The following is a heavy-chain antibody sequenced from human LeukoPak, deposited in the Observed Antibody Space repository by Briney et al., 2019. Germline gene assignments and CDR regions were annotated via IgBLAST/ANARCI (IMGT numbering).Heavy chain of an antibody. CDR3: ARAIRGSKIASRYYIYYMDI. Sequence: SVKVSCKASGYTFTSYDINWVRQATGQGLEWMGGIIPIFDTTNYAQNFQGRVTITADKSTNTAYMELSSLRSEDTAVYYCARAIRGSKIASRYYIYYMDIWGKGTTVTVSS. V-gene: IGHV1-69*06. D-gene: IGHD3-10*01. CDR2: IIPIFDTT. CDR1: GYTFTSYD. J-gene: IGHJ6*03.